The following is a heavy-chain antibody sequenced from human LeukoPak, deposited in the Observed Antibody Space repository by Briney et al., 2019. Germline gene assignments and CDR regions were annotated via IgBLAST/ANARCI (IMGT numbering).Heavy chain of an antibody. V-gene: IGHV3-7*01. CDR1: GFTFSSFW. D-gene: IGHD6-19*01. Sequence: GGSLRLSCGASGFTFSSFWMSWVRQAPGKGLEWVANIKQDGGEEYYVDSVKGRFTISRDNAKNTLYLQMNSLRAEDTAVYYCAREGLVVYWGQGTLVTVSS. CDR2: IKQDGGEE. CDR3: AREGLVVY. J-gene: IGHJ4*02.